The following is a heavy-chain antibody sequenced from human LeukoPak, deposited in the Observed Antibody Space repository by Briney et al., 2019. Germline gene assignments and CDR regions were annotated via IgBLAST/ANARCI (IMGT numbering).Heavy chain of an antibody. CDR1: GGSISSGDYY. CDR3: AREVAYCGGDCYPRPRTAFDI. Sequence: SETLSLTCTVSGGSISSGDYYWSWIRQPPGKGLEWIGYIYYSGSTYYNPSLKSRVTISVDTSKNQFSLKLSSVTAADTAVYYCAREVAYCGGDCYPRPRTAFDIWGQGTMVTVSS. J-gene: IGHJ3*02. CDR2: IYYSGST. V-gene: IGHV4-30-4*01. D-gene: IGHD2-21*02.